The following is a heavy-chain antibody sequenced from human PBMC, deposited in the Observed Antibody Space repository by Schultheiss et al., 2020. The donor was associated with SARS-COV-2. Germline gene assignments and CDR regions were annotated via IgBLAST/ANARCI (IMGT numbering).Heavy chain of an antibody. J-gene: IGHJ4*02. CDR1: GFTFSSYS. CDR3: ARDIRVWTLDY. Sequence: GESLKISCAASGFTFSSYSMNWVRQAPGKGLEWVSYISSRGSTIYYADSVKGRFTISRDNAKNSLYLQMNSLRAEDTAVYYCARDIRVWTLDYWGQGTLVTVS. CDR2: ISSRGSTI. D-gene: IGHD3/OR15-3a*01. V-gene: IGHV3-48*04.